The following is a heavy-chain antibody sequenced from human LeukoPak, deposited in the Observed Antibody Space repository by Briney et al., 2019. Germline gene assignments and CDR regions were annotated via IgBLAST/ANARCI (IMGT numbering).Heavy chain of an antibody. CDR1: GFSVSSNY. Sequence: GGSLRLSCAASGFSVSSNYMSWVRQAPGKGLEWGSVIYSGCYTYYADSVKGRFTISRDNSKNTVYLQMNSLRAEDTAIYYCARDEAFDIWGQGTMVTVSS. CDR3: ARDEAFDI. CDR2: IYSGCYT. V-gene: IGHV3-53*01. J-gene: IGHJ3*02.